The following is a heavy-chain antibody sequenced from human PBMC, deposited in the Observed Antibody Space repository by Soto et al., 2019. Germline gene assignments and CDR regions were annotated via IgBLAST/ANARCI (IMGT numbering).Heavy chain of an antibody. CDR1: GGTFSSYA. CDR2: IIPSFGTA. CDR3: ARAVAVAADFDY. D-gene: IGHD6-19*01. J-gene: IGHJ4*02. V-gene: IGHV1-69*13. Sequence: SVKVSCKASGGTFSSYAISWVRQAPGQRLEWMGGIIPSFGTANYAQKFQGRVTITADASASTAYMELSSLRSEDTAVYYCARAVAVAADFDYWGQGTLVTVSS.